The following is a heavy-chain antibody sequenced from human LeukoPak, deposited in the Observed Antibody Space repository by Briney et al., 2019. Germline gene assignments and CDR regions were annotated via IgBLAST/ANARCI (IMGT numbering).Heavy chain of an antibody. J-gene: IGHJ4*02. D-gene: IGHD6-25*01. CDR3: ARAGYRESYYFDY. Sequence: ASVKVSCKASGYSFIGYYIHWVRQAPGQGLEWMGWINPNSGDTSYAQKFQGRVTMTRDTSMSTAYMELSSLRSDDTAVYYCARAGYRESYYFDYWGQGTLVTVSS. CDR2: INPNSGDT. CDR1: GYSFIGYY. V-gene: IGHV1-2*02.